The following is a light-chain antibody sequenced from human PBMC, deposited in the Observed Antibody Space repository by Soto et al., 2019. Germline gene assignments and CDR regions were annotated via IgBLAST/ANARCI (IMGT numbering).Light chain of an antibody. CDR1: SSNIGSNT. Sequence: QSLLTQPPSASGTPGQRGTISYSGSSSNIGSNTVSWYQQLPGTAPKLLIYSSNQRPSGVPDRFSGSKSGTSASLAISGLQSEDEADYYCAAWDDSLNGYVFGTGTKLTVL. CDR2: SSN. V-gene: IGLV1-44*01. CDR3: AAWDDSLNGYV. J-gene: IGLJ1*01.